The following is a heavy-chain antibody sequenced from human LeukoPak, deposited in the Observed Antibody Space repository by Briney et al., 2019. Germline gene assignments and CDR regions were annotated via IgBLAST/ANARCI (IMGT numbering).Heavy chain of an antibody. CDR1: GGSISSYY. J-gene: IGHJ3*02. Sequence: SETLCLTCTVSGGSISSYYWSWIRKPPGKGLEWVGYIYYSGRTNYNPSLKSRVTISVDTSKNQYSLKLSSVTAADTAVYYCARRISGTVATIHDAFDIWGQGTMVTVSS. V-gene: IGHV4-59*08. CDR3: ARRISGTVATIHDAFDI. D-gene: IGHD5-12*01. CDR2: IYYSGRT.